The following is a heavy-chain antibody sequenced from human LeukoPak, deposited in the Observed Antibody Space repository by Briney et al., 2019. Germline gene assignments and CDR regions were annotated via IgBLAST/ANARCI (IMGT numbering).Heavy chain of an antibody. D-gene: IGHD6-25*01. V-gene: IGHV1-18*01. CDR2: ITTYNGNT. J-gene: IGHJ4*02. CDR1: GYTFPSYA. CDR3: ARVAAGLDY. Sequence: ASVKVSCKASGYTFPSYAFSWVRQAPGQGLEWMGWITTYNGNTDYAQNLQGRVTLTTDTSTSTAYMELRGLRSDDTAVYFCARVAAGLDYRGQGTLVTVSS.